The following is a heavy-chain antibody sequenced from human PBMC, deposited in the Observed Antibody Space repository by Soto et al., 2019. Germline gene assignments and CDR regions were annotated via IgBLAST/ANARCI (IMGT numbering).Heavy chain of an antibody. CDR1: GFTFSSYW. Sequence: PGGSLRLSCAASGFTFSSYWMSWVRQAPGKGLEWVANIKQDGSEKYYVDSVKGRFTISRDNAKNSLYLQMNSLRAEDTAEYYCARTIWFGAQAFDYWGQGTLVTVSS. V-gene: IGHV3-7*03. CDR3: ARTIWFGAQAFDY. CDR2: IKQDGSEK. J-gene: IGHJ4*02. D-gene: IGHD3-10*01.